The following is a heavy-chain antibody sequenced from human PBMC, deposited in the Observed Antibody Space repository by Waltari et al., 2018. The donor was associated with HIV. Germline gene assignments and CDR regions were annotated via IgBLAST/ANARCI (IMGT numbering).Heavy chain of an antibody. V-gene: IGHV2-5*02. CDR1: GFSLSTTGVG. CDR3: AHRPGLYSSSSPYFDF. J-gene: IGHJ4*02. Sequence: QITLKESGPTQVISTQSLTLTCTFSGFSLSTTGVGVGWIRQSPGKALEWLALIYWDDDKLYSPSLKNRLTITKDSSKNQVVLTMTNMDPVDTATYFCAHRPGLYSSSSPYFDFWGQGTLVTVSS. CDR2: IYWDDDK. D-gene: IGHD6-6*01.